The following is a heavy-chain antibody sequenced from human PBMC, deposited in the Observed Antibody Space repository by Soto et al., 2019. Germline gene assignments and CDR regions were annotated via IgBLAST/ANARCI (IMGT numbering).Heavy chain of an antibody. CDR2: ISRGGST. V-gene: IGHV3-23*01. CDR1: GFTFSTYG. J-gene: IGHJ4*02. CDR3: VRDQIGDLPHFFDY. Sequence: GGSLRLSCAASGFTFSTYGMSWVRQAPGKGPEWVSSISRGGSTYYAASVEGRFSVSRDNSRNTLYLQMNSLRAEDTAIYYCVRDQIGDLPHFFDYCGQGSLVPVSS. D-gene: IGHD3-10*01.